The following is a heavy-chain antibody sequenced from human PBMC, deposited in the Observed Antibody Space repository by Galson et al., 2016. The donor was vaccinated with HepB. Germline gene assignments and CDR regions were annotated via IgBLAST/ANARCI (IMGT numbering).Heavy chain of an antibody. Sequence: SLRLSCAASGFTFSRFWMNWVRQAPGKGLEWVASIKEDGSKTSYVDSVKGRFTISRDNVENSLYLQMNSLRAEDMAVYYCARYGDEAGWNFQHWGQGTLVTVSS. V-gene: IGHV3-7*03. CDR1: GFTFSRFW. D-gene: IGHD6-19*01. CDR2: IKEDGSKT. CDR3: ARYGDEAGWNFQH. J-gene: IGHJ1*01.